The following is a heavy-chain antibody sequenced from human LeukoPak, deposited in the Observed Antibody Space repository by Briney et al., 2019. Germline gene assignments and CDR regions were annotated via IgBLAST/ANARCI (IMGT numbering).Heavy chain of an antibody. Sequence: SVKVSCKASGGTFSSYAISWVRQAPGQGLEWMGGIIPIFGTANYAQKFQGRVTITADESTSTAYMELSSLRSEDTAVYYCAGDCSGGSCYPGPNYDYWGQGTLVTVSS. D-gene: IGHD2-15*01. V-gene: IGHV1-69*01. CDR2: IIPIFGTA. CDR1: GGTFSSYA. J-gene: IGHJ4*02. CDR3: AGDCSGGSCYPGPNYDY.